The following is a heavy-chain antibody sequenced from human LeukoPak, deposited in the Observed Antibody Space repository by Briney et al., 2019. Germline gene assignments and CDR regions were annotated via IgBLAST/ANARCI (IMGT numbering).Heavy chain of an antibody. CDR3: ARRYDSSGYYYDY. Sequence: PGESLKISCKGSGYSFTSYWIGWVRQMPGKGLEWMGIIYPGDSDTRYSPSFQGQVTISADRSISTAYLQWSSLKASDTAMYFCARRYDSSGYYYDYWGQGTLVTVSS. CDR2: IYPGDSDT. D-gene: IGHD3-22*01. J-gene: IGHJ4*02. V-gene: IGHV5-51*01. CDR1: GYSFTSYW.